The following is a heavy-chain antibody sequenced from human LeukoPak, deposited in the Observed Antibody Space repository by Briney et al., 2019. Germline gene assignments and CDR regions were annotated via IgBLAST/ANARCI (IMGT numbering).Heavy chain of an antibody. CDR2: ISISGDDT. CDR1: GFSFSSHA. J-gene: IGHJ4*02. Sequence: GGSLRLSCATSGFSFSSHAMTWVRQAPGKGLGWLSAISISGDDTCYADSVKGRFTISRDNSKNTLYLQMNSLSADDTAMYYCANEIRPNDYWGQGTLVTVSS. D-gene: IGHD4-17*01. V-gene: IGHV3-23*01. CDR3: ANEIRPNDY.